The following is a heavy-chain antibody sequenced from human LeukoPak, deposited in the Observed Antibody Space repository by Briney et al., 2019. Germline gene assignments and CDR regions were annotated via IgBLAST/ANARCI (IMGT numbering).Heavy chain of an antibody. CDR3: AKDGARKAGYSYGYYYYYGMDV. D-gene: IGHD5-18*01. Sequence: GGPLRLFCAAWGFTFTSCWMKWVRRAPGEGPGGVANIKSGGDRYYLDSVKGRFTISRDNSNNTLYLQMNSLRAEDTAVYYCAKDGARKAGYSYGYYYYYGMDVWGKGTTVTVSS. CDR2: IKSGGDR. J-gene: IGHJ6*04. V-gene: IGHV3-7*01. CDR1: GFTFTSCW.